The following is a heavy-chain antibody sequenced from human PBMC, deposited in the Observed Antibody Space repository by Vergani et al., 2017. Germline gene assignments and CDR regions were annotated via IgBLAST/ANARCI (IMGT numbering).Heavy chain of an antibody. CDR1: GFTFGDYA. V-gene: IGHV3-49*04. D-gene: IGHD5-18*01. CDR3: TRTVEGDWLWXPFDY. J-gene: IGHJ4*02. CDR2: IRSKAYGGTT. Sequence: EVQLVESGGGLVQPGRSLRLSCTASGFTFGDYAMSWVRQAPGKGLEWVGFIRSKAYGGTTEYAASVKGRFTISRDDSKSIAYLQMNSLKTEDTAVYYCTRTVEGDWLWXPFDYWGQGTLVTVSS.